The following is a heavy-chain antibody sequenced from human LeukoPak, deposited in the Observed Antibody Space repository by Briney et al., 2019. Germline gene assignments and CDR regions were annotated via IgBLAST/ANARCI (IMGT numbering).Heavy chain of an antibody. J-gene: IGHJ4*02. D-gene: IGHD6-13*01. CDR3: ARPHSSSANYYFDY. Sequence: GGSLRLSCAASGFTFSSYGMHWVRQAPGKGLEWVAVIWYDGSNKYYADSVKGRFTISRDNSKNTLYLQMNSLRAEDTAVYYCARPHSSSANYYFDYWGQGTLVTVSS. CDR2: IWYDGSNK. V-gene: IGHV3-33*01. CDR1: GFTFSSYG.